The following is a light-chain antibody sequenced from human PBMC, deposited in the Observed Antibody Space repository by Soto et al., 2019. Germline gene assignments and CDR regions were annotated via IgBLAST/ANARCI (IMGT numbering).Light chain of an antibody. Sequence: QSVLTQSASLSGSPGQSLTISCTGTSSDVGGYNYVSWYQQHPGKAPKLLIYAINQRPSGVPDRFSGSKSGTSASLAIIGLQSEDEADYYCEAWDDSLKGYVFGTRTKVTVL. CDR3: EAWDDSLKGYV. V-gene: IGLV2-11*01. CDR2: AIN. CDR1: SSDVGGYNY. J-gene: IGLJ1*01.